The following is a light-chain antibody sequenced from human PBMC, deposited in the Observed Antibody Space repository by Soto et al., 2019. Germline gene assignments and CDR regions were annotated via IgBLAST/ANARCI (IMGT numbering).Light chain of an antibody. J-gene: IGLJ2*01. CDR1: SSYVGGYNY. V-gene: IGLV2-14*01. CDR3: SSYTTSYTQV. CDR2: EVS. Sequence: QSALTQPASVSGSPGQSITISCTGTSSYVGGYNYVSWYQHHPGKVPKLMIYEVSNRPLGISNRFSGSKSGNTASLTISGLQSEDEADYYCSSYTTSYTQVFGGGTKLTVL.